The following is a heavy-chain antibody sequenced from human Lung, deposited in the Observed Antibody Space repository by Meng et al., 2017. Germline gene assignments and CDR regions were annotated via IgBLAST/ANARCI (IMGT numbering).Heavy chain of an antibody. CDR1: ACCCSDYD. D-gene: IGHD4-11*01. CDR3: ARGPTTMAHDFDY. Sequence: QLQQWAVIPVIPSPSLLLSACVPACCCSDYDRRRIRQPPGKGREWIGYVNHSVRTNYNPSLESRVTISVDTSNNNISLKLSSVTAADPAVYYFARGPTTMAHDFDYWGQGTLVTVSS. CDR2: VNHSVRT. J-gene: IGHJ4*02. V-gene: IGHV4-34*01.